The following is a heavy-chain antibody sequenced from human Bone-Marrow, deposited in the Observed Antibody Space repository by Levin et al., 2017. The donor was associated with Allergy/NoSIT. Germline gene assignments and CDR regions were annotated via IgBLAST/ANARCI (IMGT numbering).Heavy chain of an antibody. V-gene: IGHV3-7*04. CDR3: ARCSGGSCPPRDY. D-gene: IGHD2-15*01. J-gene: IGHJ4*02. CDR2: IKQDGSEK. Sequence: GGSLRLSCAASGFTFSSYWMSWVRQAPGKGLEWVANIKQDGSEKYYVDSVKGRFTISRDNAKNSRYLQMNSLRAEDTAVYYCARCSGGSCPPRDYWGQGTLVTVSS. CDR1: GFTFSSYW.